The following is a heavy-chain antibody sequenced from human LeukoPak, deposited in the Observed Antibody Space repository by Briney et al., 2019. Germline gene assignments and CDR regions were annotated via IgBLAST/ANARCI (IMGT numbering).Heavy chain of an antibody. CDR1: GGSISSSDYS. J-gene: IGHJ4*02. D-gene: IGHD6-13*01. Sequence: PSEILSLTCTVSGGSISSSDYSWDWIRQPPGKGLEWIGSIFYSGSTYYNPSLKSRVTISVDTSKNQFSLKLSSVTAADTAVYYCARRSSWAFGYWGQGTLVAVSS. CDR2: IFYSGST. V-gene: IGHV4-39*01. CDR3: ARRSSWAFGY.